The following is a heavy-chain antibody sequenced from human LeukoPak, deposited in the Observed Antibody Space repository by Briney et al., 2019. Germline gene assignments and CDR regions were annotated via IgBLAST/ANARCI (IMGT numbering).Heavy chain of an antibody. V-gene: IGHV3-30-3*02. CDR1: GFTFSSYA. D-gene: IGHD4-17*01. CDR2: ISYDGSNK. J-gene: IGHJ4*02. CDR3: ANEIRPNDY. Sequence: GRSLSLSCAASGFTFSSYAMHWVRQAPGKGLEWVAVISYDGSNKYYADSVKGRFTISRDNSKNMLYLQMNSLRAEDTAVYYCANEIRPNDYWGQGTQVTVSS.